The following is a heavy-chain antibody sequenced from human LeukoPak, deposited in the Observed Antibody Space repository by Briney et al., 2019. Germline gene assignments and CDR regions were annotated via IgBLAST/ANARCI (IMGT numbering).Heavy chain of an antibody. Sequence: SGPALVKPTQTLTLTCTFSGFSLSTSGMRVSWIRQPPGKALEWPARIDWNDDKFYSTSLKTRLTISKDTSKNQVVLTMTNMDPVDTATYFCARETSDYSSSWYGYYFDYWGQGTLVTVSS. CDR1: GFSLSTSGMR. CDR3: ARETSDYSSSWYGYYFDY. J-gene: IGHJ4*02. V-gene: IGHV2-70*04. CDR2: IDWNDDK. D-gene: IGHD6-13*01.